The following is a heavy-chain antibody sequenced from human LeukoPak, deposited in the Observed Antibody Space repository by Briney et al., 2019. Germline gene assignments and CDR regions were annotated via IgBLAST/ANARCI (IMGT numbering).Heavy chain of an antibody. J-gene: IGHJ4*02. CDR2: IIPIFGTA. CDR1: GGTFSSYA. D-gene: IGHD6-19*01. V-gene: IGHV1-69*13. Sequence: GASVKVSCKASGGTFSSYAISWVRQAPGQGLEWMGGIIPIFGTANYAQKFQGRVTITADESTSTAYMELSSLRSEDTAVYYCATGLYRHSSGWYSPVPFDYWGQGTLVTVSS. CDR3: ATGLYRHSSGWYSPVPFDY.